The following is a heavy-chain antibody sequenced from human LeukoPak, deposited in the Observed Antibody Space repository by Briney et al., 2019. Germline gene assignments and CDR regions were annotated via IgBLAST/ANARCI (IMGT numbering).Heavy chain of an antibody. J-gene: IGHJ4*02. V-gene: IGHV4-30-2*01. CDR1: GGSISSGGYS. D-gene: IGHD6-19*01. Sequence: SQTLSLTCAVSGGSISSGGYSWSWIRQPPGKGLEWIGYIYHSGSTYYNPSLKSRVTISVDRSKNQFSLQLNSVTPEDTAVYYCARDKPPKWQWLDPGYFDYWGQGTLVTVSS. CDR3: ARDKPPKWQWLDPGYFDY. CDR2: IYHSGST.